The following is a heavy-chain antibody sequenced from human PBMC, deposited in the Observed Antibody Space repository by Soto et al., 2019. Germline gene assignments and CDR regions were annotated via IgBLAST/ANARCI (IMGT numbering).Heavy chain of an antibody. CDR1: GFTFSSYA. D-gene: IGHD1-26*01. CDR2: ISGSGGST. V-gene: IGHV3-23*04. Sequence: VQLVESGGGVVQPGRSLRLSCAASGFTFSSYAMHWVRQAPGKGLEWVSAISGSGGSTYYADSVKGRFTISRDNSKNTLYLQMNSLRAEDTAVYYCANRESGSYPYYFDYWGQGTLVTVSS. J-gene: IGHJ4*02. CDR3: ANRESGSYPYYFDY.